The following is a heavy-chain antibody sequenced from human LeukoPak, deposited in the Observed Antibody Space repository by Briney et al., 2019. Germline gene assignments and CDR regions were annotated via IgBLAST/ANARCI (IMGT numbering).Heavy chain of an antibody. CDR3: ATMALRTSCPFDY. CDR1: GGTFSSYA. CDR2: IIPIFGTA. J-gene: IGHJ4*02. V-gene: IGHV1-69*05. D-gene: IGHD2-2*01. Sequence: SVKVSCKASGGTFSSYAISWVRQAPGQGLEWMGGIIPIFGTANYAQKFQGRVTITTDESTSTAYMELSRLRSEDTAVYYCATMALRTSCPFDYWGQGTLVTVSS.